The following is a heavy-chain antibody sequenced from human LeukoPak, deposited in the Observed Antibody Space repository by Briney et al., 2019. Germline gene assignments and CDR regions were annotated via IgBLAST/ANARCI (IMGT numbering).Heavy chain of an antibody. Sequence: SETLSLTCTVSGGSISSSSYYWGWLRQPPGKGLEWIGSIYYSGSTYYNPSLKSRVTISVDTSKNQFSLKLSSVTAADTAGYYGAREKHSSGYCEGPNWCDPWGQRTLVTVSS. CDR1: GGSISSSSYY. J-gene: IGHJ5*02. V-gene: IGHV4-39*07. CDR2: IYYSGST. CDR3: AREKHSSGYCEGPNWCDP. D-gene: IGHD3-22*01.